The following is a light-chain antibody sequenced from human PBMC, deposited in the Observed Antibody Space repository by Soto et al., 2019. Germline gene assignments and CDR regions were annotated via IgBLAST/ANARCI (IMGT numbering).Light chain of an antibody. CDR3: QQYNNWPKG. J-gene: IGKJ2*03. CDR1: QSVSSN. Sequence: EIVMTQSPATLSVSPGERATLSCRASQSVSSNLAWYQQKPGQAPRLLIYGASTRATGIPARFSGSGSGTKFTLTISSLQSEDFAVYYCQQYNNWPKGFGQGTKLEIK. V-gene: IGKV3-15*01. CDR2: GAS.